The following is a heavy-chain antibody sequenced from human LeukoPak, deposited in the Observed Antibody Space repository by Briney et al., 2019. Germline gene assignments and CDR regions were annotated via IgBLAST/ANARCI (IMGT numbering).Heavy chain of an antibody. CDR1: GYTFTGYY. CDR3: AKADGYYYYMDV. Sequence: ASVKASCKASGYTFTGYYMHWVRQAPGQGLEWMGWINPNSGGTNYAQKFQGRVTMTRDTSSSTAYMELSRLRSDDTAVYYCAKADGYYYYMDVWGKGTTVTVSS. V-gene: IGHV1-2*02. D-gene: IGHD5-24*01. J-gene: IGHJ6*03. CDR2: INPNSGGT.